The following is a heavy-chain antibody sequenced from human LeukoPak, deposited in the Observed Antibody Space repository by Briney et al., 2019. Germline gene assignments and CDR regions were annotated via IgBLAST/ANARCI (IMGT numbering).Heavy chain of an antibody. CDR2: INPDSGGT. CDR1: GYTFTGYY. J-gene: IGHJ4*02. V-gene: IGHV1-2*02. D-gene: IGHD3-22*01. CDR3: ARGFPPRRNYDNNGYYSYYFDY. Sequence: ASVKVSCKASGYTFTGYYMHWVRQAPGQGLEWVGWINPDSGGTNYAQKFQGRVTMTRDTSIRTAYMELRSLRSDDTAVYYCARGFPPRRNYDNNGYYSYYFDYWGQGTLVTVSS.